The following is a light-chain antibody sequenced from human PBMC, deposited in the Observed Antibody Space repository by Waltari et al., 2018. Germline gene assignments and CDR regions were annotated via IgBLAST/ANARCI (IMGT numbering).Light chain of an antibody. CDR3: QKYDRLPLT. Sequence: DIQMTQSPSSLSASVGDRVTITCQANYDISNYFNWYQQKPGKAPKLLINDASNLETGVPSRFSGSGSGTDFTFTISSLQPEDTATYYCQKYDRLPLTFGGGTKVEIK. V-gene: IGKV1-33*01. CDR2: DAS. J-gene: IGKJ4*01. CDR1: YDISNY.